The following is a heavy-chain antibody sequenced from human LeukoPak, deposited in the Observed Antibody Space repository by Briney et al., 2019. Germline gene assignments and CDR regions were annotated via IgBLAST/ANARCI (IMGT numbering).Heavy chain of an antibody. CDR3: ARRDYYDSSGSLDY. Sequence: SVKVTCKASGGTFSSYTISWVRQAPGQGLEWMGRIIPILGVANYAQKFQGRVTITADKSTSTAYMELSSLRSEDTAVYYCARRDYYDSSGSLDYWGQGTLVTVSS. V-gene: IGHV1-69*02. J-gene: IGHJ4*02. D-gene: IGHD3-22*01. CDR1: GGTFSSYT. CDR2: IIPILGVA.